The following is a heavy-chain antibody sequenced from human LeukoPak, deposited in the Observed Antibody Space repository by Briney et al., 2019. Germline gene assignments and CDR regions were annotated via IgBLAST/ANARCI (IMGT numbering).Heavy chain of an antibody. Sequence: GGSLRLSCAASGFTFSSYAMHWVRQAPGKGLEWVAVISYDGSNKYYADSVKGRFTISRDNSKNTLSLQMNSLRAEDTAVYYCARDPRLYAGGRYGMDVWGQGTTVTVSS. CDR2: ISYDGSNK. V-gene: IGHV3-30-3*01. CDR1: GFTFSSYA. D-gene: IGHD2-8*01. J-gene: IGHJ6*02. CDR3: ARDPRLYAGGRYGMDV.